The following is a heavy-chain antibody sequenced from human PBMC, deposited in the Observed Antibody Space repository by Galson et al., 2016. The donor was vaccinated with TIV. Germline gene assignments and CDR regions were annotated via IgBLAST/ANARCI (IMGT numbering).Heavy chain of an antibody. D-gene: IGHD1-1*01. CDR2: ISTYNG. J-gene: IGHJ4*02. V-gene: IGHV1-18*01. CDR3: ARAADTRNDVPFDY. CDR1: DYTFSNYG. Sequence: SVKVSCKASDYTFSNYGFGWVRQAPGQGLEWMGWISTYNGNTETSTSTASMELRGLTSDDTAMFYCARAADTRNDVPFDYWGQGTLVTVSS.